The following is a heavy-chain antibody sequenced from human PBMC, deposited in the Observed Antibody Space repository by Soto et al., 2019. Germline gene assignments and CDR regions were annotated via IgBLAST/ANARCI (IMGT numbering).Heavy chain of an antibody. Sequence: GGSLRLSCAASGFTFSTHSMDWVRQAPGKGLEWISYITSSSVTMYADSVKGRFTISRDNAKTSLYLQMNSLRAEDTAVYFCVGEVGFQLIYWGQGTLVTVSS. CDR3: VGEVGFQLIY. CDR2: ITSSSVT. CDR1: GFTFSTHS. J-gene: IGHJ1*01. V-gene: IGHV3-48*01. D-gene: IGHD2-2*01.